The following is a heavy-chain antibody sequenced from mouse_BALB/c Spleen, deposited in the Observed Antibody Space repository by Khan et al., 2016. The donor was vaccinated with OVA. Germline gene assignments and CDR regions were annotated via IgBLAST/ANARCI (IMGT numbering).Heavy chain of an antibody. D-gene: IGHD1-1*01. CDR3: ARGNYYGDAMDY. V-gene: IGHV3-2*02. Sequence: EVQLVESGPGLVKPSQSLSLTCTVTGYSITSNYAWNWIRQFPGNKLEWMGYISYSGSTNYNPSLKSRISITRDTSKNQFFLQLNSVTTEDTATYYCARGNYYGDAMDYWGQGTSITVSS. CDR1: GYSITSNYA. CDR2: ISYSGST. J-gene: IGHJ4*01.